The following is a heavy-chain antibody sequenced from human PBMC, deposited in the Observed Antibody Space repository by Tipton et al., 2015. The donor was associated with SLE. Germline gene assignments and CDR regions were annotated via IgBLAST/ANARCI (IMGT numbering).Heavy chain of an antibody. Sequence: TLSLTCAVYGGSFIDYNWSWIRQSPGEGLEWIGEIHHSGGTAYSPSLKSRVTISMDTSQNHFFLKLNSVTAVDTAVYYCARVTFFGGSYNMDVWGKGTTVTASS. D-gene: IGHD3-3*01. CDR1: GGSFIDYN. CDR3: ARVTFFGGSYNMDV. V-gene: IGHV4-34*01. CDR2: IHHSGGT. J-gene: IGHJ6*03.